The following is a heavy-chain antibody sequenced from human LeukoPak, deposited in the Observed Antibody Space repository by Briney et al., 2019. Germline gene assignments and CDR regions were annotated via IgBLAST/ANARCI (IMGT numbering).Heavy chain of an antibody. CDR3: ARGGEGYYYYYGMDV. V-gene: IGHV1-2*02. CDR1: GYTFTGYY. Sequence: ASVKVSCKASGYTFTGYYMHWVRQAPGQVLEWMGWINPNSGGTNYAQKFQGRVTMTRDTSISTAYMELSRLRSDDTAVYYCARGGEGYYYYYGMDVWGQGTTVTVSS. J-gene: IGHJ6*02. CDR2: INPNSGGT.